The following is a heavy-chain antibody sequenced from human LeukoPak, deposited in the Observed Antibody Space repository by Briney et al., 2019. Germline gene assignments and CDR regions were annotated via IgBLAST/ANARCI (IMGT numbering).Heavy chain of an antibody. D-gene: IGHD3-22*01. Sequence: PSETLTLTCAVSGGSFSDYYWSWIRQSPGRGLEWIGGINQSGSTDYNPSLKSRVIISMDTSKTQFSLNLSSVTAADTAVYYCARDYDSSGYYPFYWGQGTPVTVSS. CDR3: ARDYDSSGYYPFY. CDR1: GGSFSDYY. V-gene: IGHV4-34*01. J-gene: IGHJ4*02. CDR2: INQSGST.